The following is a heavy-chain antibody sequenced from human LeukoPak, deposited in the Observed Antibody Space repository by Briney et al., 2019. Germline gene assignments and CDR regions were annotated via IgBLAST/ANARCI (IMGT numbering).Heavy chain of an antibody. J-gene: IGHJ4*02. Sequence: GGSLRLSCAASGFTFSSYGMHWVRQAPGKGLEWVAVIWYDGSNKYYADSVKGRFTISRDNSKNTLYLQMNSLRAEDTAVYYCARDSLIPGWSLGGYFDYWGQGTLVTVSS. D-gene: IGHD2-21*01. V-gene: IGHV3-33*01. CDR1: GFTFSSYG. CDR2: IWYDGSNK. CDR3: ARDSLIPGWSLGGYFDY.